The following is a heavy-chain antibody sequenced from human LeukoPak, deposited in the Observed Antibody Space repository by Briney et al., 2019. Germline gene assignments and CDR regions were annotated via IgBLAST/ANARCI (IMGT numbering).Heavy chain of an antibody. Sequence: PGGSLRLSCAASGFTFSSYWMSWVRQAPGNGLEWVANIKQDGSEKYYVDSVKGRFTISRDNAKNSLYLQMNSLRAEDTAVYYCARAITIFGVVQHHYQGMDVWGQGTTVTVSS. CDR3: ARAITIFGVVQHHYQGMDV. D-gene: IGHD3-3*01. CDR1: GFTFSSYW. CDR2: IKQDGSEK. V-gene: IGHV3-7*01. J-gene: IGHJ6*02.